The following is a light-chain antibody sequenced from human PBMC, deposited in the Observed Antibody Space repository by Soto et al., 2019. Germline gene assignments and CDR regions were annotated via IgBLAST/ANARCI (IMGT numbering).Light chain of an antibody. Sequence: ENELTQSPGTLSLSPGERATLSCRASQSFSSSYLAWYQQKPGQAPRLLIYGTSTRATGLPDRFSGSGFQTGFTLPISRLEPEDFSVYYCQQFGSLGTFGQGTKVDIK. J-gene: IGKJ1*01. V-gene: IGKV3-20*01. CDR1: QSFSSSY. CDR3: QQFGSLGT. CDR2: GTS.